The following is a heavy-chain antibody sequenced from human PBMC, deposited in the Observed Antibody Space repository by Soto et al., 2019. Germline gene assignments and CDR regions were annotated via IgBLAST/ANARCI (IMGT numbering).Heavy chain of an antibody. CDR2: IIPIFGTA. CDR1: GGTFGSYA. Sequence: ASVKVSCKASGGTFGSYAISWVRQAPGQGLEWMGGIIPIFGTANYAQKFQGRVTITADESTSTAYMELSSLRSEDTAVYYCARGRRRDGYYFDYWGQGTLVTVSS. J-gene: IGHJ4*02. V-gene: IGHV1-69*13. D-gene: IGHD5-12*01. CDR3: ARGRRRDGYYFDY.